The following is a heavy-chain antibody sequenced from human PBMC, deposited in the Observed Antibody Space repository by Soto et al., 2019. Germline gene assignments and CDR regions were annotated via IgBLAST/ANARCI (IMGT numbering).Heavy chain of an antibody. CDR3: TIEGAYPGPDFDY. CDR2: TKNKANSYTT. D-gene: IGHD3-16*01. J-gene: IGHJ4*01. Sequence: PGGSLRLSCAASGFTFSDRYMDWVRQAPGKGLEWVGRTKNKANSYTTEYAASVKGRFTISRDDSRNSVYLRMNSLKTDDTAVYYCTIEGAYPGPDFDYWGQGTLVTVSS. V-gene: IGHV3-72*01. CDR1: GFTFSDRY.